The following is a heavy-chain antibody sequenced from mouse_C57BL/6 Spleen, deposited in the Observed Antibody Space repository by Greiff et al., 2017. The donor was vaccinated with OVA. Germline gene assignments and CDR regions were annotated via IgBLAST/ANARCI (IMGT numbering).Heavy chain of an antibody. CDR2: IFPGSGST. D-gene: IGHD2-4*01. CDR1: GYTFTSYW. CDR3: ARPEYDYGPFFAY. J-gene: IGHJ3*01. V-gene: IGHV1-56*01. Sequence: QVQLQQSGPELVRPGASVKISCKASGYTFTSYWMQWVRQRPGQGLEWIGVIFPGSGSTYYNEKFKGKATLTVDTSSSTAYMQLSSLTSEDSAVYVCARPEYDYGPFFAYWGQGTLVTVSA.